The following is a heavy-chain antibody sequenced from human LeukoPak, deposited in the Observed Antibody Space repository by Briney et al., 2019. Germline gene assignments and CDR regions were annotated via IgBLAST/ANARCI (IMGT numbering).Heavy chain of an antibody. V-gene: IGHV1-18*04. CDR3: ARVSTAATPLGWFDP. CDR1: GYTFTSYG. D-gene: IGHD2-2*01. J-gene: IGHJ5*02. CDR2: ISAYNGNT. Sequence: GASVKVSCKASGYTFTSYGISWVQQAPGQGLEWMGWISAYNGNTNYAQKLQGRVTMTTDTSTSTAYMELRSLRSDDTAVYYCARVSTAATPLGWFDPWGQGTLVTVSS.